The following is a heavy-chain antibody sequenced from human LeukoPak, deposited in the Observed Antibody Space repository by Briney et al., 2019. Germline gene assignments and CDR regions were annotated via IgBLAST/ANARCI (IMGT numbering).Heavy chain of an antibody. D-gene: IGHD3-16*02. CDR1: GYTFTGYY. CDR2: ISAYNGNT. Sequence: GASVKVSCKASGYTFTGYYMHWVRQAPGQGLEWMGWISAYNGNTNYAQKLQGRVTMTTDTSTSTAYMELRSLRSDDTAVYYCARGLRLRLGELSLYRTLRSWYFDYWGQGTLVTVSS. V-gene: IGHV1-18*04. J-gene: IGHJ4*02. CDR3: ARGLRLRLGELSLYRTLRSWYFDY.